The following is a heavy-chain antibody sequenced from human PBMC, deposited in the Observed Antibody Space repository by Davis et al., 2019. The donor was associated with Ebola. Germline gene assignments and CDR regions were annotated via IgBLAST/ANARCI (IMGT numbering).Heavy chain of an antibody. D-gene: IGHD5-18*01. Sequence: PSETLSLTCTVSGGSISSSSYYWGWIRQPPGKGLEWIGSIYYSGSTNYNPSLKSRVTISVDTSKNQFSLKLSSVTAADTAVYYCARDTANAFDIWGQGTMVTVSS. V-gene: IGHV4-39*07. J-gene: IGHJ3*02. CDR1: GGSISSSSYY. CDR3: ARDTANAFDI. CDR2: IYYSGST.